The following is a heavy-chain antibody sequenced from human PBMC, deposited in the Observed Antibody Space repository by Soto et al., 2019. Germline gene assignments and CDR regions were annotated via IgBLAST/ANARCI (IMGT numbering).Heavy chain of an antibody. CDR3: ASGSYFPDS. J-gene: IGHJ4*02. CDR2: ISYDGSSN. V-gene: IGHV3-30*04. Sequence: QVQLVESGGGVVQPGRSLRLSCAASGFTFNIYAMHWVRKAPGKGLEWVALISYDGSSNHYADSVKGRFTISRDNSKSTLYLHMNSLTAEDTAVYYCASGSYFPDSWGQGTLVTVSS. D-gene: IGHD3-10*01. CDR1: GFTFNIYA.